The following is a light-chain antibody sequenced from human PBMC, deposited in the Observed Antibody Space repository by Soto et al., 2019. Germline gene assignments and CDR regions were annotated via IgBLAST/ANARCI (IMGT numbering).Light chain of an antibody. V-gene: IGKV3-20*01. CDR2: GAS. CDR3: QQYGSSPYT. J-gene: IGKJ2*01. Sequence: EIVLTQSPGTLSLSPGERATLSCRASQSVSSSYLAWYQQKPGQAPRLLIYGASSRATGLPDRFSGSGSGAVFIITSSSLAPEDFAVYFCQQYGSSPYTFGQGTKLEIK. CDR1: QSVSSSY.